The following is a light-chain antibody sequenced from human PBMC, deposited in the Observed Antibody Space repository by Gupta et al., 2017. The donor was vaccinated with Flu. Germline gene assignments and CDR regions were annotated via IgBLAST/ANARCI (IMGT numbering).Light chain of an antibody. V-gene: IGKV3-20*01. Sequence: ERATLSCRASQSVSSSYLAWYQQKPGQAPRLLIYGASSRATGIPDRFSGSGSGTDFTLTTSRLEPEDFAVYYCQQYGSSPRTFGQGTKVEIK. CDR2: GAS. CDR3: QQYGSSPRT. CDR1: QSVSSSY. J-gene: IGKJ1*01.